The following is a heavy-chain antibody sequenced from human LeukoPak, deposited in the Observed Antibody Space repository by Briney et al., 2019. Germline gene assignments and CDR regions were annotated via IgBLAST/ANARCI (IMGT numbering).Heavy chain of an antibody. CDR3: ARGPIYPKSGDYPNYYLDY. D-gene: IGHD1-26*01. J-gene: IGHJ4*02. CDR2: MNPNSGVT. Sequence: AXVKVSCKASGYTFTDYDINWVRQAPGQGLEWMGWMNPNSGVTVYAQKFQGRVSMTRDTSVSTAYMELSSLRSEDTAVYFCARGPIYPKSGDYPNYYLDYWGQGTLVTVSS. CDR1: GYTFTDYD. V-gene: IGHV1-8*01.